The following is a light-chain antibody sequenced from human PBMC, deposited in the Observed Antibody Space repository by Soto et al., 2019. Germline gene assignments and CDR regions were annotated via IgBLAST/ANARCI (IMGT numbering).Light chain of an antibody. CDR2: MAS. V-gene: IGKV1-5*03. Sequence: DIQMTQSPSTLSASVGDRVTITCRASQGLSHWLAWYQQKPGKAPKVLIYMASNLQSGVPSRFSGSGSGTEFTLTINSLQPDDIATYYCQQYNSYPYTFGQGTKLEI. CDR1: QGLSHW. CDR3: QQYNSYPYT. J-gene: IGKJ2*01.